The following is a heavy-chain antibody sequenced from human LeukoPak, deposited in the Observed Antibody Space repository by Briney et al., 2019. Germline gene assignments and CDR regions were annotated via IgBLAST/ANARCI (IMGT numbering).Heavy chain of an antibody. J-gene: IGHJ4*02. CDR1: GFTFGTYA. CDR2: IRSKTYGGTT. CDR3: TRYSGRTDY. Sequence: GRSLRLSCTSSGFTFGTYAVSWFRQAPGKGLEWVAFIRSKTYGGTTEYAASVEGRFTISRDDSKSIAYLQMNSLKTEDTAVHYCTRYSGRTDYWGQGTLVTVFS. V-gene: IGHV3-49*03. D-gene: IGHD5-18*01.